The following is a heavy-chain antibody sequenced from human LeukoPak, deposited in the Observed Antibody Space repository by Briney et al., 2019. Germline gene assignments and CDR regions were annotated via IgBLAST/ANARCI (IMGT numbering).Heavy chain of an antibody. V-gene: IGHV3-7*01. J-gene: IGHJ4*02. D-gene: IGHD6-19*01. Sequence: GGSLRLSCAPSGFTFSSHWMSWVRQAPGTALEWVANIKQDGSEKYYVDTVKGRFTISRDNAKNSLYLQIDSLRAEDTAVYYCARGWQWLVPFDYWGQGTLVTVAS. CDR1: GFTFSSHW. CDR3: ARGWQWLVPFDY. CDR2: IKQDGSEK.